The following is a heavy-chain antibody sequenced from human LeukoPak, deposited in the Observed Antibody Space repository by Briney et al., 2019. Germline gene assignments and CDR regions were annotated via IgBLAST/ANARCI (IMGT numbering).Heavy chain of an antibody. CDR3: ARGLLTGEGGRGYFDS. J-gene: IGHJ4*02. Sequence: PGGSLRLSCAASQFSFSSSVIYWVRQAPGKGLESVAFTYFHETTKGYADSVKGRFTISRDTSKNTVYLQVDSLRPADTAIYYCARGLLTGEGGRGYFDSWGQGALVTVSS. CDR1: QFSFSSSV. CDR2: TYFHETTK. D-gene: IGHD3-9*01. V-gene: IGHV3-30*02.